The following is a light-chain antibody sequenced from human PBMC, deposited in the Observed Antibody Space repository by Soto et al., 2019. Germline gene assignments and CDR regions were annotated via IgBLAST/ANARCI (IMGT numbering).Light chain of an antibody. CDR2: DAS. Sequence: DIQMTQSPSTLSASVGDRVVITCRASQSITTWLAWYQQKPGKAPKLLIYDASSLESGVPSRFSGSGSGTEFTLTISSLQPDDFATYYCQQYNDYWMFGQGTKVDIK. CDR1: QSITTW. J-gene: IGKJ1*01. V-gene: IGKV1-5*01. CDR3: QQYNDYWM.